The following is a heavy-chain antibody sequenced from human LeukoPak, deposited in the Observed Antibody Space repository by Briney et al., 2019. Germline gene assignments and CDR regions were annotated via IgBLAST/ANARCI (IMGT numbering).Heavy chain of an antibody. V-gene: IGHV1-46*01. CDR2: INPSGGST. CDR1: GYTFTSYY. CDR3: ARVGGYSYGPEYYGMDV. J-gene: IGHJ6*02. Sequence: VSVKVSCKASGYTFTSYYMHWVRQAPGQGLEWMGIINPSGGSTSYAQKFQGRVTMTRDTSTSTVYMELSSLRSEDTAVYYCARVGGYSYGPEYYGMDVWGQGTTVTVSS. D-gene: IGHD5-18*01.